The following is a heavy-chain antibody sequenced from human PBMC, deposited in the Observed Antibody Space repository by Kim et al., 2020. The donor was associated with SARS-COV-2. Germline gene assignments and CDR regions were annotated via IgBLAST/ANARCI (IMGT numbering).Heavy chain of an antibody. D-gene: IGHD3-22*01. V-gene: IGHV1-46*01. CDR1: GYTFTSYY. CDR2: INPSGGST. CDR3: ARGVVTPLGSALIGRRAFDI. J-gene: IGHJ3*02. Sequence: ASVKVSCKASGYTFTSYYMHWVRQAPGQGLEWMGIINPSGGSTSYAQKFQGRVTMTRDTSTSTVYMELSSLRSEDTAVYYCARGVVTPLGSALIGRRAFDIWGQGTMVTVSS.